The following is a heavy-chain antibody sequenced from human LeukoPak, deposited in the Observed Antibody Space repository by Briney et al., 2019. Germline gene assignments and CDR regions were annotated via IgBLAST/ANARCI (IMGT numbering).Heavy chain of an antibody. Sequence: SVKVSCKASGYTFTSYYMHWVRQAPVQGLEWMGIINPSGGSTSYAQKFQGRVTMTRDTSTSTVYMELSSLRSEDTAVYYCARSVKNYYFDYWGQGTLVTVSS. J-gene: IGHJ4*02. CDR1: GYTFTSYY. CDR3: ARSVKNYYFDY. CDR2: INPSGGST. V-gene: IGHV1-46*01.